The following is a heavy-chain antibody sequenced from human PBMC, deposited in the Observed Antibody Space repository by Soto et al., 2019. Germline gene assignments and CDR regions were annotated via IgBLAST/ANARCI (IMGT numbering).Heavy chain of an antibody. D-gene: IGHD6-19*01. CDR3: AKDRGIAVAPGYIDL. V-gene: IGHV3-30*18. CDR1: GFTFSSYG. CDR2: ISYDGSNK. Sequence: QVQLVESGGGVVQPGRSLRLSCAASGFTFSSYGMHCVRQAPGKGLEWVAVISYDGSNKYYADSVKGRFTIYRDNSKNTLYLQMNSLRAEDTAVYYCAKDRGIAVAPGYIDLWGRGTLVTVSS. J-gene: IGHJ2*01.